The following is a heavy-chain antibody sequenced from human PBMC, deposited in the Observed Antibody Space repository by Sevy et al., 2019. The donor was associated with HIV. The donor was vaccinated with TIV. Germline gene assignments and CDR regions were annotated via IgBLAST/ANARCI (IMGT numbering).Heavy chain of an antibody. CDR3: AKDFTGYNGMDV. Sequence: GGSLRLSCAVSGIIFTTSGMHWVRQAPGKGLEWVPVISYDGRNKSYGDSVKGRFTISRDNSKNILYLQMNSLRAEDTAVYYCAKDFTGYNGMDVWGQGTMVTVSS. J-gene: IGHJ6*02. V-gene: IGHV3-30*18. CDR1: GIIFTTSG. CDR2: ISYDGRNK. D-gene: IGHD3-9*01.